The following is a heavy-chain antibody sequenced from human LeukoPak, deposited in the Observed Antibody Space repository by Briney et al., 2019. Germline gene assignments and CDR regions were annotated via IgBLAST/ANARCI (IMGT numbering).Heavy chain of an antibody. CDR3: FIGTPTVTFDY. J-gene: IGHJ4*02. Sequence: SETRSLTCTVSGGSISSGDYYWSWIRQPPGKGLEWIGYIYYSGSTYYNPSLKSRVTILVNTSKNQFSLDLKTVGAAETAVYYWFIGTPTVTFDYWGQGTLVTVSA. CDR2: IYYSGST. CDR1: GGSISSGDYY. V-gene: IGHV4-30-4*02. D-gene: IGHD4-17*01.